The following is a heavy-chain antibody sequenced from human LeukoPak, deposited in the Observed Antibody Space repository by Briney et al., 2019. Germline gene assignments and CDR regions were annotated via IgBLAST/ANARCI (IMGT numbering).Heavy chain of an antibody. J-gene: IGHJ4*02. CDR1: GFTFSSYA. Sequence: PGGSLRLSCAASGFTFSSYAMSWVRQAPGKGLEWVSAISGSGGSTYYADSVKSRFTISRDNSKNTLYLQMNSLRAEDTAVYYCAKSPHLSSSWYGLYFDYWGQGTLVTVSS. V-gene: IGHV3-23*01. D-gene: IGHD6-13*01. CDR3: AKSPHLSSSWYGLYFDY. CDR2: ISGSGGST.